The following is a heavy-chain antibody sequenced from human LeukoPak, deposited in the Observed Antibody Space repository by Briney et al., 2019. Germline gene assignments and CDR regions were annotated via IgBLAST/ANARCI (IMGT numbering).Heavy chain of an antibody. V-gene: IGHV4-38-2*02. D-gene: IGHD3-22*01. J-gene: IGHJ5*02. CDR1: GYSISSGYY. Sequence: PSETLSLTCTVSGYSISSGYYWGWIRQPPGKGLEWIGYIYYSGSTNYNPSLKSRVTISVDTSKNQFSLKLSSVTAADTAVYYCARDITGHYYDSSGYPNWFDPWGQGTLVTVSS. CDR3: ARDITGHYYDSSGYPNWFDP. CDR2: IYYSGST.